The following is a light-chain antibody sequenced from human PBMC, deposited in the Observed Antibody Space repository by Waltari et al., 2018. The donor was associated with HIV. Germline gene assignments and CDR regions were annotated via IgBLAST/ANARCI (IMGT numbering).Light chain of an antibody. Sequence: SYELTQPPSLSVSPGRPAIITCSGDALPNQYAYWYQQKAGQAPVLIIYKDSERPSGIPERFSGSSSGTTVTLTISGVQAEDEADYYCQSTDSSGTYVVFGGGTKVTVL. CDR1: ALPNQY. J-gene: IGLJ2*01. CDR2: KDS. CDR3: QSTDSSGTYVV. V-gene: IGLV3-25*03.